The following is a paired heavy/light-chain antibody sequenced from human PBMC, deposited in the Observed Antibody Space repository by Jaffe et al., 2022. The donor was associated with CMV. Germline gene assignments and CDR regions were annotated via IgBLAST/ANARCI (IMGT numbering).Heavy chain of an antibody. V-gene: IGHV3-73*02. CDR3: TNYEDSGRIPFDY. CDR2: IRTKSNSYAT. CDR1: GFTFSGSA. J-gene: IGHJ4*02. Sequence: EVQLVESGGGLVQPGGSLKLSCAASGFTFSGSAIHWVRQASGKGLEWVGRIRTKSNSYATAYAASVKGRFTISRDDSKNTAYLQMNSLKTEDTAVYYCTNYEDSGRIPFDYWGQGTLVIVSS. D-gene: IGHD3-22*01.
Light chain of an antibody. Sequence: QSALTQPRSVSGSPGQSVTISCTGTSSDVGGYNYVSWYQQHPGKAPKVMIYDVSKRPSGVPDRFSGSKSGNTASLTISGLQAEDEADYYCCSYAGTYTWVFGGGTKLTVL. CDR1: SSDVGGYNY. J-gene: IGLJ3*02. CDR3: CSYAGTYTWV. CDR2: DVS. V-gene: IGLV2-11*01.